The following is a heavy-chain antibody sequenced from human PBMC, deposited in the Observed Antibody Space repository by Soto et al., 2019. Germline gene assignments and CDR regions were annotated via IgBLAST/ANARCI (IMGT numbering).Heavy chain of an antibody. CDR3: ARQTTIGLNSFDP. CDR2: IDPSDSYT. CDR1: GYKFPNDW. Sequence: PGESLKISCQGSGYKFPNDWITWGRQMPGKGLEWVGRIDPSDSYTNYSPSFQGHVTISADKSISTAYLQWSSLNATNTAMYYCARQTTIGLNSFDPWGQGTLVTVSS. D-gene: IGHD2-8*01. V-gene: IGHV5-10-1*01. J-gene: IGHJ5*02.